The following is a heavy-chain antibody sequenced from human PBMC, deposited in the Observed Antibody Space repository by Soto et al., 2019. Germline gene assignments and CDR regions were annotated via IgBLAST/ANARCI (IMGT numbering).Heavy chain of an antibody. CDR3: ARAIVGAKYFDF. D-gene: IGHD1-26*01. CDR2: IVASGGGT. CDR1: GFTFTSDA. V-gene: IGHV3-23*01. Sequence: GGSLRLSCAASGFTFTSDAVTWVRQAPGTGLEWVSAIVASGGGTFYADSVKGRFTISTDTSKTTLYLQMNSLRAEDTAIYYCARAIVGAKYFDFWGQGTLVTVSS. J-gene: IGHJ4*02.